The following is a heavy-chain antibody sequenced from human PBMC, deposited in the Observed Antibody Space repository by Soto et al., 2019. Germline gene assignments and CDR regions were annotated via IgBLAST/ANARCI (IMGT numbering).Heavy chain of an antibody. D-gene: IGHD4-17*01. CDR1: GFTFSSYA. CDR3: AKDRSTVTEQYYYYYGMDV. V-gene: IGHV3-23*01. CDR2: ISGSGGST. Sequence: EVQLLESGGGLVQPGGSLRLSCAASGFTFSSYAMSWVRQAPGKGLEWVSAISGSGGSTYYADSVKGRFTISRDNSKNTLYLQMNSLRAEDTAVYYCAKDRSTVTEQYYYYYGMDVWGQGTTVTVSS. J-gene: IGHJ6*02.